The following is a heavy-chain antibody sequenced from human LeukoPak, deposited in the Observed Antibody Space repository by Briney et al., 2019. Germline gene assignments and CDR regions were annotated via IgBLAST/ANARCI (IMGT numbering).Heavy chain of an antibody. CDR2: ISSSSSCI. CDR1: GFIFSSYT. J-gene: IGHJ4*02. Sequence: GGSLRLSCAASGFIFSSYTMNWVRQAPGKGLEWVSSISSSSSCIYYTDSVKGRFTISRDNAKNSLYLQMNSLRAEDTAVYYCASGATRLDYFDFWGQGTLVTVSS. V-gene: IGHV3-21*01. CDR3: ASGATRLDYFDF. D-gene: IGHD1-26*01.